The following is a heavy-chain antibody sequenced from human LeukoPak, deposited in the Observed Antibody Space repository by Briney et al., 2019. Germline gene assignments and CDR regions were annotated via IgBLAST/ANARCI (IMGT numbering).Heavy chain of an antibody. D-gene: IGHD6-13*01. CDR3: ASTPVSSNWYYEFDY. CDR2: ISYDGSNK. Sequence: PGGSLRLSCAASGFTFSSYAMHWVRQAPGKGLEWVAVISYDGSNKYYSDSVKGRFTISRDNSKNTLYLQMNSLRVEDTAVYYCASTPVSSNWYYEFDYWGQGTLVTVSS. V-gene: IGHV3-30*04. J-gene: IGHJ4*02. CDR1: GFTFSSYA.